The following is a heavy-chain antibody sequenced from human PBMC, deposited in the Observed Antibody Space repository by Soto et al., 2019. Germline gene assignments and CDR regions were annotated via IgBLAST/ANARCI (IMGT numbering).Heavy chain of an antibody. D-gene: IGHD3-10*01. CDR1: GGTFGNLG. CDR3: ARDREDGSGTKYNWFDS. V-gene: IGHV1-69*06. Sequence: QMQLVQSGAEVKKPGSSVKISCKASGGTFGNLGISWLRQAPGQGLEWMGGTIPIFDTPHYAEKFRDRVTITADTTTTAYLELTSLTSADTATYDCARDREDGSGTKYNWFDSWGQGTLVTVSS. CDR2: TIPIFDTP. J-gene: IGHJ5*01.